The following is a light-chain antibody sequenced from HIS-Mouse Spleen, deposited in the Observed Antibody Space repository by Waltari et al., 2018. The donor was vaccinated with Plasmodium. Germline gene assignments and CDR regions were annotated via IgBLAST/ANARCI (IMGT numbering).Light chain of an antibody. Sequence: QSALPQPPSASGSPGQSVPLSCTGPSSYVGVYNYVSWYQQHPGKAPKLMIYEVSKRPSGVPERFSGYKSGNTASLTVSGLQAEDEADYYCSSYAGSNNVVFGGGTKLTVL. CDR3: SSYAGSNNVV. V-gene: IGLV2-8*01. J-gene: IGLJ2*01. CDR1: SSYVGVYNY. CDR2: EVS.